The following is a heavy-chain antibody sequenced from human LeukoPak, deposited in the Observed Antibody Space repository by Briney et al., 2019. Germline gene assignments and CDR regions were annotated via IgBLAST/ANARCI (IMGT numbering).Heavy chain of an antibody. CDR3: ARGLRFLEWSLYYYYYMDV. J-gene: IGHJ6*03. CDR2: IYYSGST. Sequence: SETLSLTCTVSGGSISSHYWSWIRQPPGKGLEWIGYIYYSGSTNYNPPLKSRVTISVDTSKNQFSLKLSSVTAADTAVYYCARGLRFLEWSLYYYYYMDVWGKGTTVTVSS. D-gene: IGHD3-3*01. CDR1: GGSISSHY. V-gene: IGHV4-59*11.